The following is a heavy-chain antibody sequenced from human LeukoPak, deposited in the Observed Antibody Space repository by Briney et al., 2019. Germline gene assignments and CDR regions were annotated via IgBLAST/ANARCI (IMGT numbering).Heavy chain of an antibody. Sequence: GGSLRLSCAASGFTFSSYAMSWVRKTPGKGLEWVSAISGSGDRTYYADSVKGQFTISRDNSKNTLYLQMNSLRAEDTAVYYCAKEYYDFWSGYVPGWTPSPVDYWGQGTLVTVSS. CDR1: GFTFSSYA. CDR3: AKEYYDFWSGYVPGWTPSPVDY. J-gene: IGHJ4*02. CDR2: ISGSGDRT. V-gene: IGHV3-23*01. D-gene: IGHD3-3*01.